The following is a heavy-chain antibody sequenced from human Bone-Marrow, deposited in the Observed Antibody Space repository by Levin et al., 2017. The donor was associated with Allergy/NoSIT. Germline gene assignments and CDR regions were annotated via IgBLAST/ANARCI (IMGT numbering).Heavy chain of an antibody. CDR3: ARDIPETGYFDY. CDR2: VTGNHDT. CDR1: GYAFSVYT. D-gene: IGHD3-9*01. J-gene: IGHJ4*02. V-gene: IGHV1-3*01. Sequence: ASVKVSCKASGYAFSVYTIQWVRQAPGQGLEWVGCVTGNHDTRHSENFQRRVTMTRDTPATTPYMELSSLTSEDTAVYYCARDIPETGYFDYWGQGSLVTVSS.